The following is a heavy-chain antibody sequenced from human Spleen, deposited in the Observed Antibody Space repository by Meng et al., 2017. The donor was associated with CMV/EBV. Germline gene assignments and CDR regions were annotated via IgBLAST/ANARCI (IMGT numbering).Heavy chain of an antibody. Sequence: GESLKISCAASGFTFNTYNMNWVRQAPGKGLEWVSYISSSSTTIDYADSVKGRFTISRDNAKNSLYLQMNSLRAEDTALYYCAKDKLVYYDSSGPLDYWGQGTLVTVSS. CDR3: AKDKLVYYDSSGPLDY. CDR2: ISSSSTTI. J-gene: IGHJ4*02. D-gene: IGHD3-22*01. V-gene: IGHV3-48*04. CDR1: GFTFNTYN.